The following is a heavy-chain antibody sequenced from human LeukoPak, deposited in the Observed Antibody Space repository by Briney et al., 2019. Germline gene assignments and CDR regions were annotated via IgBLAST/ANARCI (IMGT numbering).Heavy chain of an antibody. V-gene: IGHV4-30-2*01. D-gene: IGHD3-16*02. CDR1: GGSISSGGYY. J-gene: IGHJ3*02. CDR3: ARDPRYMSKAFDI. Sequence: SETLSLTCVVSGGSISSGGYYWSWIRQPPGKGLEWIGYIYHSGSTYYNPSLKSRVTISVDRSKNQFSLKLSSVTAADTAVYYCARDPRYMSKAFDIWGQGTMVTVSS. CDR2: IYHSGST.